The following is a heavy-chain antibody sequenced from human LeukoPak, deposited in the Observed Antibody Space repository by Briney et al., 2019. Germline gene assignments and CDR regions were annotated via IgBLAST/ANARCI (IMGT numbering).Heavy chain of an antibody. V-gene: IGHV3-21*01. CDR2: ISSSSSYI. CDR1: GFTFSSYS. CDR3: ARDPGSGWYLGYYYYYYYMDV. Sequence: PGGSLRLSCAASGFTFSSYSMNWVRQAPGKGLEWVSSISSSSSYIYYADSVKGRFTISRDNAKNSLYLQMNSLRAEDTAVYYCARDPGSGWYLGYYYYYYYMDVWGKGTTVTISS. D-gene: IGHD6-19*01. J-gene: IGHJ6*03.